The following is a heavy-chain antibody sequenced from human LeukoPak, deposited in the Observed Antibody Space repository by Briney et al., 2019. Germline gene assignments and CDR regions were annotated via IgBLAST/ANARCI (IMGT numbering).Heavy chain of an antibody. V-gene: IGHV3-7*01. D-gene: IGHD5-18*01. CDR1: GFTFSSYW. CDR3: TKEKAYGYFFVGMDV. Sequence: PGGSLRLSCAASGFTFSSYWMSWVRQAPGKGLEWVANIKQDGSETYYADSVKGRFTISRDNPKNTLSLQMNSLRAEDTAVYYCTKEKAYGYFFVGMDVWGQGTTVTVSS. J-gene: IGHJ6*02. CDR2: IKQDGSET.